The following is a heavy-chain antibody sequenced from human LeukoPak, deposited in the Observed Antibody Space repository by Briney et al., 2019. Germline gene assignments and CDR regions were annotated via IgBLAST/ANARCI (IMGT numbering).Heavy chain of an antibody. Sequence: GGSLRLSCAASGFTFSSYAMSWVRQAPGKGLEWVSGISGSGGSTYYADSVKGRFTFSRDNSKNTLYLQMNSLRAEDTAVYYCASYIAAAGRGFDYWGQGAMVTVSS. CDR3: ASYIAAAGRGFDY. J-gene: IGHJ4*02. CDR2: ISGSGGST. V-gene: IGHV3-23*01. CDR1: GFTFSSYA. D-gene: IGHD6-13*01.